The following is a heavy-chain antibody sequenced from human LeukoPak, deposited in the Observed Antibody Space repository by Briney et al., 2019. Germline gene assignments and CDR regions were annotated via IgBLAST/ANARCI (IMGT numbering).Heavy chain of an antibody. CDR3: ARVVAGSVYNYGMDV. D-gene: IGHD6-19*01. CDR2: ISSNGGST. J-gene: IGHJ6*02. CDR1: GFTFSSYA. V-gene: IGHV3-64*01. Sequence: GGSLRLSCAASGFTFSSYAMHWVRQAPGKGLEYVSAISSNGGSTYYANSVKGRFIISRDNSKNTLYLQMSSLTAEDTAVYYCARVVAGSVYNYGMDVWGQGTTVTVSS.